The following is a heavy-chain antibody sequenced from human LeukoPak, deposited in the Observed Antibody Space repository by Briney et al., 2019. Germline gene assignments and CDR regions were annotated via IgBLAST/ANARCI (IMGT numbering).Heavy chain of an antibody. CDR3: ARDRSGYTFDD. V-gene: IGHV3-21*01. CDR2: MSATGNYI. J-gene: IGHJ4*02. Sequence: GGSLRLSCAASGFIFSSDSMNWVRQAPGKGLEWVSSMSATGNYIYYAESVKGRFTISRDNAKNSLYLQMNSLRAEDTAVYYCARDRSGYTFDDWGQGTLVTVSS. D-gene: IGHD5-18*01. CDR1: GFIFSSDS.